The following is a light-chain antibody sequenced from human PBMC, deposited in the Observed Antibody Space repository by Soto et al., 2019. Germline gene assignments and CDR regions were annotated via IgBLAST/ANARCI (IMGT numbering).Light chain of an antibody. CDR3: SSITSSSTLVV. CDR2: EVS. V-gene: IGLV2-14*01. J-gene: IGLJ2*01. CDR1: SSDVGGYNY. Sequence: QSALTQPASVSGSPGQSITISCTGTSSDVGGYNYVSWYQQHPGKAPKLMIYEVSNRPSGVSNRFSGSKSGNTASLTISRLQAEDEAYYYCSSITSSSTLVVFGGRTKLTVL.